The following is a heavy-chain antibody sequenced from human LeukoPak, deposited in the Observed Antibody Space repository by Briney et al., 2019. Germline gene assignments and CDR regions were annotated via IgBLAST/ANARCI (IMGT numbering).Heavy chain of an antibody. CDR3: AASITTNAFDI. J-gene: IGHJ3*02. Sequence: PGGSLRLSCAAPGFTFSSDEMNWVRQAPRKGLEWVSYISSSGSTIYYADSVKGRFTISRDNAKNSLYLQMNSLRAEDTAVYYCAASITTNAFDIWGQGTMVNVSS. V-gene: IGHV3-48*03. CDR1: GFTFSSDE. CDR2: ISSSGSTI. D-gene: IGHD4-11*01.